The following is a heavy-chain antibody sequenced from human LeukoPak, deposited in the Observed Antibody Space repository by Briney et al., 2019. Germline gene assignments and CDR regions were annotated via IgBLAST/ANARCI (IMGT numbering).Heavy chain of an antibody. CDR3: AREFRTFDVFDP. CDR2: IYYSGST. Sequence: SQTLALTCTVAGGSISSGGYYWSWIRQHPGKGLEWIGYIYYSGSTYYNPSLKSRVTISVDTSKNQFSLKLSSVTAADTAVYYCAREFRTFDVFDPWGQGTLVTVSS. CDR1: GGSISSGGYY. J-gene: IGHJ5*02. D-gene: IGHD3-9*01. V-gene: IGHV4-31*03.